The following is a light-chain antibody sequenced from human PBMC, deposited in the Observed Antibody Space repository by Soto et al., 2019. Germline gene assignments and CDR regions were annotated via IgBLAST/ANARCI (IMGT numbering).Light chain of an antibody. J-gene: IGKJ4*01. CDR3: KQYNDLIT. CDR1: QDIRKN. V-gene: IGKV1-33*01. Sequence: DIQMTQSPSSLSASVGDRVIITCQASQDIRKNLNWYQQKPGKAPKLLIYGVSNLETGVPSRFSGSGSGTDFTLTITSLQPEDISTYYCKQYNDLITFGGGTKVEIK. CDR2: GVS.